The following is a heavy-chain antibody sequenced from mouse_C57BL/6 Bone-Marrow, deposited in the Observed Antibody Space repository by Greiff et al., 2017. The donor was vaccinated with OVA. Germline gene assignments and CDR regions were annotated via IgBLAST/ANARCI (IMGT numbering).Heavy chain of an antibody. D-gene: IGHD4-1*01. J-gene: IGHJ1*03. CDR2: IYPGSGST. Sequence: KPGQGLEWIGAIYPGSGSTNYNEKFKSKATLTVDTSSSTAYMQLSSLTSEDSAVYYCASWDGDWYFDVWGTGTTVTGSS. CDR3: ASWDGDWYFDV. V-gene: IGHV1-55*01.